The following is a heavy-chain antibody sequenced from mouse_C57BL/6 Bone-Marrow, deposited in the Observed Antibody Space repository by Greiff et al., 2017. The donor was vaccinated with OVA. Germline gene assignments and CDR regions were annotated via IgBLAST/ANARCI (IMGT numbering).Heavy chain of an antibody. CDR2: IYPRDGSP. CDR3: ANGWLLPPYYFDY. CDR1: GYTFTSYD. J-gene: IGHJ2*01. Sequence: QVQLQQSGPELVKPGASVKLSCKAFGYTFTSYDINWVKQRPGQGLEWIGWIYPRDGSPKYNEKFKGKATLTVDTSSSTAYMELHSLTSEYSAVYFCANGWLLPPYYFDYWGQGTTRTVSS. D-gene: IGHD2-3*01. V-gene: IGHV1-85*01.